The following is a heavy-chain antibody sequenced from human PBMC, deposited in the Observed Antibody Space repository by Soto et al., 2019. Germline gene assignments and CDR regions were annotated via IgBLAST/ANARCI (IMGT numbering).Heavy chain of an antibody. CDR1: GYSFTSYW. Sequence: GESLKISCKGSGYSFTSYWIGWVRQMPGKGLEWMGIIYPGDSDTRYSPSFQGQVTISADKSISTAYLQWSSLKASDTAMYYCARMTPPYYYGSGSSNWFDPWGQGTLVTVSS. V-gene: IGHV5-51*01. J-gene: IGHJ5*02. D-gene: IGHD3-10*01. CDR3: ARMTPPYYYGSGSSNWFDP. CDR2: IYPGDSDT.